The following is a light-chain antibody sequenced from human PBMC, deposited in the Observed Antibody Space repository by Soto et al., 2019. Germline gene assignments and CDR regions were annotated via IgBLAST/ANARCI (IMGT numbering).Light chain of an antibody. CDR3: QYRSGS. CDR2: DAS. V-gene: IGKV3-11*01. J-gene: IGKJ5*01. CDR1: QTLRGD. Sequence: EVVLAQSPATLSLSPGERATLSCRASQTLRGDLAWYQHKPGQTPRLLIYDASKRATGIPARFGGSGSGTDYTLTISSLEPEDFAVYYCQYRSGSFGQGTRLEIK.